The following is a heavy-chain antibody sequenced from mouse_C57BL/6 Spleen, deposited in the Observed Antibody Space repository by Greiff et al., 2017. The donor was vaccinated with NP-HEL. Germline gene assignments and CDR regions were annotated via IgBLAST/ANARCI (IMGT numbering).Heavy chain of an antibody. CDR1: GYSFTSYY. V-gene: IGHV1-66*01. Sequence: QVQLKESGPELVKPGASVKISCKASGYSFTSYYIHWVKQRPGQGLEWIGWIYPGSGNTKYNEKFKGKATLTADTSSSTAYMQLSSLTSEDSAVYYCARGMYSFDYWGQGTTLTVSS. J-gene: IGHJ2*01. CDR2: IYPGSGNT. CDR3: ARGMYSFDY.